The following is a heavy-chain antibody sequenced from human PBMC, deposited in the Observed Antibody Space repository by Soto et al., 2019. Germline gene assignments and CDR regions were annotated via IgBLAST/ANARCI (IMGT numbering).Heavy chain of an antibody. CDR2: IRGSGRST. CDR3: ARDGGNICSGGSCYFQAPDY. D-gene: IGHD2-15*01. J-gene: IGHJ4*02. Sequence: EVQLLESGGGSVQPVGSLRLSCSASGFTFSNYAMSWVRQAPGKGLEWVASIRGSGRSTNYADSVKGRFTISRDNSKNTLAVQMSSLRAEDTAVYYCARDGGNICSGGSCYFQAPDYWGQGTLVTVSP. CDR1: GFTFSNYA. V-gene: IGHV3-23*01.